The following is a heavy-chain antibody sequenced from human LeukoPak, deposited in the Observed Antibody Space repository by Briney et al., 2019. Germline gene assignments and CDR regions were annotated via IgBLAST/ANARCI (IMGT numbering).Heavy chain of an antibody. Sequence: GGSLRLSWAASGFTFSKEWMSWVRQAPGKGLEWVGRIKSKTDGGTTDYAAPVKGRFTISRDDSKDTLYLQMNSLKTEDTAVYYCSTLTVVTTSYWGQGTLVTVSS. D-gene: IGHD4-17*01. CDR1: GFTFSKEW. J-gene: IGHJ4*02. V-gene: IGHV3-15*01. CDR2: IKSKTDGGTT. CDR3: STLTVVTTSY.